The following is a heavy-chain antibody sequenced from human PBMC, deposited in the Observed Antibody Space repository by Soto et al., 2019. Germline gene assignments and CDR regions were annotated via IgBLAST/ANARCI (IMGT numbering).Heavy chain of an antibody. CDR1: GFTFSSYA. D-gene: IGHD6-6*01. V-gene: IGHV3-23*01. Sequence: GGSLRLSCAASGFTFSSYAMSWVRQAPGKGLEWVSAISGSGGSTYYADSVKGRFTISRDNSKNTLYLQMNSLRAEDTAVYYCAKDYIEIGAARSNWFDPWGQGTLVTVSS. J-gene: IGHJ5*02. CDR3: AKDYIEIGAARSNWFDP. CDR2: ISGSGGST.